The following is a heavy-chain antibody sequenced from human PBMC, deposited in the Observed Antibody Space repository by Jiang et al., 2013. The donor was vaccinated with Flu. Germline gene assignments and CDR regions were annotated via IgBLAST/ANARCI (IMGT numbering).Heavy chain of an antibody. D-gene: IGHD1-26*01. V-gene: IGHV4-59*08. J-gene: IGHJ3*02. CDR2: IYYSGST. CDR3: ASGALPGAFDI. Sequence: QPPGKGLEWIGYIYYSGSTNYNPSLKSRVTISVDTSKNQFSLKLSSVTAADTAVYYCASGALPGAFDIWGQGTVVTVSS.